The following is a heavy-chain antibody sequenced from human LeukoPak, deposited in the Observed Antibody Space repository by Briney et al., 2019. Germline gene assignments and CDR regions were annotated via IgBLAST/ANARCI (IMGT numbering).Heavy chain of an antibody. CDR3: ARVGVTGVNYYYYGMDV. V-gene: IGHV7-4-1*02. CDR2: INTNTGNP. CDR1: GYTFSSCA. D-gene: IGHD7-27*01. Sequence: GASVKVSCKASGYTFSSCAINWVRQAPGQGLEYMRWINTNTGNPTYAQGFTGRFVFSLDTSVSTAYLQISSLKAEDTAVYYCARVGVTGVNYYYYGMDVWGQGTTVTVSS. J-gene: IGHJ6*02.